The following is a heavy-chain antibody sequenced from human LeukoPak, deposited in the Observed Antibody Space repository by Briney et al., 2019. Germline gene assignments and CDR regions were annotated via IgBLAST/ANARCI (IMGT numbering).Heavy chain of an antibody. D-gene: IGHD6-13*01. CDR2: ISGSGGST. Sequence: GGSLRLSCAASGVTLSSYAMSWVRQAPGKGLEWVSAISGSGGSTYYADSVKGRFTISRDNSKNTLYLQMNSLRAEDTAVYYCAKFMSIAAAGYDAFDIWGQGTMVTVSS. CDR3: AKFMSIAAAGYDAFDI. V-gene: IGHV3-23*01. J-gene: IGHJ3*02. CDR1: GVTLSSYA.